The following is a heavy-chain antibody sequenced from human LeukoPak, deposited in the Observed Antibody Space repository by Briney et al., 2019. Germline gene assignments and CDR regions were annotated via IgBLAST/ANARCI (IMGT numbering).Heavy chain of an antibody. CDR1: GFTFSSYA. CDR3: AKDQGYSSAWYSRDGFDM. D-gene: IGHD6-19*01. CDR2: ISGSGGST. J-gene: IGHJ3*02. Sequence: GGSLRLSCAASGFTFSSYAMSWVRQAPGKGLEWVSAISGSGGSTFYADSVKGRFTISRDNSQNTLYVQMNSLRAEDTAVYYCAKDQGYSSAWYSRDGFDMWGQGTMVTVSS. V-gene: IGHV3-23*01.